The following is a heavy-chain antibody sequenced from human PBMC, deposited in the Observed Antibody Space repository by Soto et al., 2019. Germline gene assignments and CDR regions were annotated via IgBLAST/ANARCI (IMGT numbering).Heavy chain of an antibody. CDR2: IRDGAL. J-gene: IGHJ3*02. CDR3: VRDTNWAFDI. V-gene: IGHV3-48*02. D-gene: IGHD3-3*01. Sequence: EVQLVESGGGLVQPGGSLRVSCVASGFTFSSYSMNWIRQAPGKGLEWVSYIRDGALGYAESVKGRFTISRDNAKNSLFLQMNTLSDEDTAVYYCVRDTNWAFDIWGQGTMVTVSS. CDR1: GFTFSSYS.